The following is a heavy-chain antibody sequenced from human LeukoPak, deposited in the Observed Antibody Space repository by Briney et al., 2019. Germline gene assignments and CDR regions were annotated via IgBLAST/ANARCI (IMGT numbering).Heavy chain of an antibody. J-gene: IGHJ4*02. V-gene: IGHV4-59*01. CDR3: ARDVGKAYCGGDCSVYDY. CDR2: IRYSGST. D-gene: IGHD2-21*02. CDR1: GGSISGYY. Sequence: SETLSLTCTVSGGSISGYYWSWVRRPPGKGLEWIAYIRYSGSTDYNPSLKSRVTISVDTSKNQFSLKLSSVAAADTAVYYCARDVGKAYCGGDCSVYDYWGQGTLVTVSS.